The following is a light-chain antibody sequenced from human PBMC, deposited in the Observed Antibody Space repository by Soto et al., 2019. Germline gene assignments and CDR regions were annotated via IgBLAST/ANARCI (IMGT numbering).Light chain of an antibody. J-gene: IGKJ2*01. CDR1: HSISTW. Sequence: DIQMTQSPSTLSAPVGDRVTITCRASHSISTWLACYQHEPRKAHELLNYDACSEDSGVPSMFSGSGSGTEFTLTISSLQPDDFANYYCQQYNSPYTFGQGTKVDIK. CDR3: QQYNSPYT. CDR2: DAC. V-gene: IGKV1-5*01.